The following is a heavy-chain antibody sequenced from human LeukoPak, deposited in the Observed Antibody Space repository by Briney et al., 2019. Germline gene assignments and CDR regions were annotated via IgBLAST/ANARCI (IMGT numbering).Heavy chain of an antibody. Sequence: GASVKVSCKASGGTFSSYAISWVRQAPGQGLEWMGGIIPIFGTANYAQKFQGRVTITADESTSTAYMELSSLRSEDTAVYYCASQDPYYYDSSGYYGYWGQGTLVTVSS. V-gene: IGHV1-69*13. J-gene: IGHJ4*02. CDR3: ASQDPYYYDSSGYYGY. CDR1: GGTFSSYA. D-gene: IGHD3-22*01. CDR2: IIPIFGTA.